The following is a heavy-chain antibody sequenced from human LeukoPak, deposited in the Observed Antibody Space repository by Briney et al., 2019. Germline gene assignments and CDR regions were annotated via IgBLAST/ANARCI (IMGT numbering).Heavy chain of an antibody. CDR1: GYTFTSYD. D-gene: IGHD6-13*01. CDR3: ARVWYSSSWYLFHYYGMDV. Sequence: ASVKVSCKASGYTFTSYDINWLRQATGQGLEWMGCMNPNSGNTGYAQKFQGRVTMTRNTSISTAYMELSSLRSEDTAVYYCARVWYSSSWYLFHYYGMDVWGQGTTVTVSS. CDR2: MNPNSGNT. J-gene: IGHJ6*02. V-gene: IGHV1-8*01.